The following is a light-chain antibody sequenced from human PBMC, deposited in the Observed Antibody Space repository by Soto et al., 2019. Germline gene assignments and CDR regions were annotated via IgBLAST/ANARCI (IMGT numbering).Light chain of an antibody. CDR3: QQYTNYPWT. V-gene: IGKV1-5*03. Sequence: DIPMTQSPSTLSASVGDTVTITCRASQSIDTWLAWHQQKPGRAPKLLISKASILESGVPSRFSGSGSGTDFTLTINGLQPDDFATYYCQQYTNYPWTFGQGTKVDI. J-gene: IGKJ1*01. CDR1: QSIDTW. CDR2: KAS.